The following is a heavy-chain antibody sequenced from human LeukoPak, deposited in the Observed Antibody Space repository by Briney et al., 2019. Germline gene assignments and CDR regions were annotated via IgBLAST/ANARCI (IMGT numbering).Heavy chain of an antibody. CDR1: GFTFDDYG. Sequence: PGGSLRLSCAASGFTFDDYGMSWVRQAPGKGLEWVSGINWNGGSTGYADSVEGRFTISRDNAKNSLYLQMNSLRAEDTALYYCARTYYYDSSGTTGAFDIWGQGTMVTVSS. D-gene: IGHD3-22*01. V-gene: IGHV3-20*04. CDR2: INWNGGST. CDR3: ARTYYYDSSGTTGAFDI. J-gene: IGHJ3*02.